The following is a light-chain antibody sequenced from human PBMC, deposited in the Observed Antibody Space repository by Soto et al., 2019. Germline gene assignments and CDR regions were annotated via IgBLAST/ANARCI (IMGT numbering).Light chain of an antibody. J-gene: IGLJ1*01. V-gene: IGLV1-47*01. CDR2: RNN. Sequence: QSALTQPPSASGTPGQRVTISCYGSRSNIGSNYVYWYQHLTGTAPKLLIYRNNQRPSGVPDRFSGSKSGTSASLAISGLRSEDEADYYCATWDDSLSNYVFGTGTRSPS. CDR1: RSNIGSNY. CDR3: ATWDDSLSNYV.